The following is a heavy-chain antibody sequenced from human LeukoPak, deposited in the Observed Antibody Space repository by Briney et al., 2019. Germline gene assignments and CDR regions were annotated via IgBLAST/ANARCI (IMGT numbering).Heavy chain of an antibody. CDR1: GFTFDDYA. V-gene: IGHV3-9*01. D-gene: IGHD3-22*01. CDR3: AKDLDYYDSSGYYGSDY. CDR2: VSWNSGSI. J-gene: IGHJ4*02. Sequence: GGSLRLSCAASGFTFDDYAMHWVRQAPGKGLEWVSGVSWNSGSIGYADSVKGRFTISRDNAKNSLYLQMNSLRAEDTAVYYCAKDLDYYDSSGYYGSDYWGQGTLVTVSS.